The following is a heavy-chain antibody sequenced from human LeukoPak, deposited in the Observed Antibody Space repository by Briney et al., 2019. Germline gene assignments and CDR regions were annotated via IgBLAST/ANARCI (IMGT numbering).Heavy chain of an antibody. J-gene: IGHJ5*02. CDR3: ARPAAGANWFDP. D-gene: IGHD6-13*01. CDR1: AYTFTGYY. Sequence: ASVKVSCKASAYTFTGYYMHWVRQAPGQGLEWMGWINPNSGGTNYAQKFQGRVTMTRDTSISTAYMELSRLRSDDTAVYYCARPAAGANWFDPWGQGTLVTVSS. V-gene: IGHV1-2*02. CDR2: INPNSGGT.